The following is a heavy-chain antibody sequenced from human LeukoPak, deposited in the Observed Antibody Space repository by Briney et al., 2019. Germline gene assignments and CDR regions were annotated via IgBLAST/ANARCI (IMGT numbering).Heavy chain of an antibody. Sequence: SGTLSLTCTVSGGSISSSSYYWGWIRQPPGKGLEWIGSIYYSGSTYYNPSLKSRVTISVDTSKNQFSLKLSSVTAADTAVYYCARERASSYYDILTGYGVDYWGQGTLVTVSS. D-gene: IGHD3-9*01. CDR2: IYYSGST. V-gene: IGHV4-39*07. CDR1: GGSISSSSYY. J-gene: IGHJ4*02. CDR3: ARERASSYYDILTGYGVDY.